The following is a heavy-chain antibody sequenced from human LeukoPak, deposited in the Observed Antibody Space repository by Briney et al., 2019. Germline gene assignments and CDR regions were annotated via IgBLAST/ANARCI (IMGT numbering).Heavy chain of an antibody. CDR2: IYTSGST. CDR3: AKGSTNYGMDV. D-gene: IGHD2-2*01. J-gene: IGHJ6*02. CDR1: GGSISSYY. V-gene: IGHV4-4*07. Sequence: SETLSLTCTVSGGSISSYYWSWIRQPVGKGLEWIGRIYTSGSTNYNPSLKSRVTMSVDTSKNQFSLKLSSVTAADTAVYYCAKGSTNYGMDVWGQGTTVTVSS.